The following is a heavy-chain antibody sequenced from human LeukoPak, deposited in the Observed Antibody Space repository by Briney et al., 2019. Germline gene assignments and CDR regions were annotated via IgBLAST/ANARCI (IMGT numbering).Heavy chain of an antibody. D-gene: IGHD6-19*01. CDR1: GFTFSSYA. CDR2: ISYDGSNK. V-gene: IGHV3-30*04. J-gene: IGHJ6*03. Sequence: GGSLRLSCAASGFTFSSYAMHWVRQAPGKGLEWVAVISYDGSNKYYADSVKGRFTISRDNSKNTLYLQMNSLRAEDTAVYYCARDSASGWRHYYYYMDVWGKGTTVTVSS. CDR3: ARDSASGWRHYYYYMDV.